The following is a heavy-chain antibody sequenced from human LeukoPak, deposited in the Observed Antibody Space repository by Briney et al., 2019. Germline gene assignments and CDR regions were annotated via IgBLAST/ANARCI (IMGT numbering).Heavy chain of an antibody. D-gene: IGHD1/OR15-1a*01. CDR1: GFTFSNYA. V-gene: IGHV3-23*01. J-gene: IGHJ4*02. CDR3: AKGGSVGTTTYFDY. CDR2: ISARGDNT. Sequence: GGSLRLSCAASGFTFSNYAMTWVRQAPGKGLEWVSSISARGDNTFYADSVRGRFTVSRGNSKNTLSLQLNSLRAEDTAIYYCAKGGSVGTTTYFDYWGQGTLVTVSS.